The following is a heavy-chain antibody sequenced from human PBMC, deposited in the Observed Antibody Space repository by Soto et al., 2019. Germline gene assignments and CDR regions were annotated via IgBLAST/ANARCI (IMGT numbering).Heavy chain of an antibody. CDR3: AKDSRGYSRPIDY. CDR2: SGGGGSST. V-gene: IGHV3-23*01. CDR1: GFTFSYYA. Sequence: PGGSLRLSCAGSGFTFSYYAMNWVRQAPGKGLEWVSASGGGGSSTYYADSVKGRFTISRDNSKNTLYLQMNSLRAEDTAVYYCAKDSRGYSRPIDYWGHGTQVTVSS. J-gene: IGHJ4*01. D-gene: IGHD6-13*01.